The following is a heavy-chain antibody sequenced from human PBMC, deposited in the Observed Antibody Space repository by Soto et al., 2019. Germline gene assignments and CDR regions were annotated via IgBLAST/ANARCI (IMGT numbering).Heavy chain of an antibody. D-gene: IGHD6-13*01. J-gene: IGHJ6*02. CDR3: ARSPGHSASWGYFYYGMKI. V-gene: IGHV1-18*01. Sequence: QVQLVQSGAELKKPGASVKVSCKASGYTFTNYGISWVRQAPGQGLEWMGWINTYHGNTKYAQKLQGRVTMTKDTSTSTAYMELTSLRSDDTAVYYCARSPGHSASWGYFYYGMKIWGQGTTVIVSS. CDR2: INTYHGNT. CDR1: GYTFTNYG.